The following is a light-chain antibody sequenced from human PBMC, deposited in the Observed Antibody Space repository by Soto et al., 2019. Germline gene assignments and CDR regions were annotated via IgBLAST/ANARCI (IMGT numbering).Light chain of an antibody. CDR2: GAS. CDR3: QQRSNWPPWT. Sequence: EIVLTQSPGTLSLSPGERATLSCRASQSVSSSYLAWYQQKPGQAPRLLIYGASSRATGIPDRFSGSGSGTDFTLTISRLEPEDFEVYYCQQRSNWPPWTFGQGTKVAIK. V-gene: IGKV3D-20*02. J-gene: IGKJ1*01. CDR1: QSVSSSY.